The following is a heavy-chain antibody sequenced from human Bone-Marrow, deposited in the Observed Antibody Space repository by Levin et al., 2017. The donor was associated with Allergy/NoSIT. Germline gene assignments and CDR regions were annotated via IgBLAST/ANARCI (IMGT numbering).Heavy chain of an antibody. CDR3: ARAGGSGPIGHYYGLDV. D-gene: IGHD3-10*01. V-gene: IGHV1-8*01. CDR2: INPKLGTT. Sequence: GESLKISCKASGYSFTNYEINWVRQVPGQGPEWLGWINPKLGTTGYAQNLQVRVSMTSYISINTAYLELSSLRFDDTALYYCARAGGSGPIGHYYGLDVWGQGTTVAVSS. CDR1: GYSFTNYE. J-gene: IGHJ6*02.